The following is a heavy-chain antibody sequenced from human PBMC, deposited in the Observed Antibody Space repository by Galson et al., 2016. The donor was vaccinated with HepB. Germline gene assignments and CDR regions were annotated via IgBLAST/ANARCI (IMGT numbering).Heavy chain of an antibody. J-gene: IGHJ6*01. Sequence: SLRLSCAGSGSAFTTYAMAWVRQAPGKGLEWVSTFPATGSSASYADSVRGRFTISRDNSKNTVFLQMRSLSAEDTGVYYCAKGRDNWNYYGMDVWGQGTTVTVSS. CDR2: FPATGSSA. V-gene: IGHV3-23*01. CDR3: AKGRDNWNYYGMDV. D-gene: IGHD1-1*01. CDR1: GSAFTTYA.